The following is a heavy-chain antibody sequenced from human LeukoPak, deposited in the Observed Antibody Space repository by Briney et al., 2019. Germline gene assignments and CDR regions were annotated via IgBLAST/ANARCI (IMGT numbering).Heavy chain of an antibody. D-gene: IGHD2-21*01. CDR3: ARERQDTILHSGAFDI. V-gene: IGHV3-30*09. Sequence: GGSLRLSCAASGFTFSTYFMHWVRQAPGKGLEWVADIASDGSHTLYVESVKGRFAISRDNSKNTLYLQMNSLRAEDTAVYFCARERQDTILHSGAFDIWGQGTMVTVSS. J-gene: IGHJ3*02. CDR1: GFTFSTYF. CDR2: IASDGSHT.